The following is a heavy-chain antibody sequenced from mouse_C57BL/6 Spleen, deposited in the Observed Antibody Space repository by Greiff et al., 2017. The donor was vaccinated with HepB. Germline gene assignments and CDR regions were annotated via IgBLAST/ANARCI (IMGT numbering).Heavy chain of an antibody. CDR3: SRREYYGSSLYYIDY. D-gene: IGHD1-1*01. V-gene: IGHV1-81*01. Sequence: VQLQQSGAELARPGASVKLSCKASGYTFTSYGISWVKQRTGQGLEWIGEIYPRSGNTYYNEKFKGKATLTADKSSSTAYMELRSLRSEDSAVYFCSRREYYGSSLYYIDYWGQGTTLTVSS. J-gene: IGHJ2*01. CDR1: GYTFTSYG. CDR2: IYPRSGNT.